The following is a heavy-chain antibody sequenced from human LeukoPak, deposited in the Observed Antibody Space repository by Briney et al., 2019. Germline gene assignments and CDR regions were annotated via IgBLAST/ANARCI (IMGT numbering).Heavy chain of an antibody. CDR2: IYYSGST. V-gene: IGHV4-59*01. Sequence: SETLSLTCTASGGSISTYYWSWIRQPPGKELEWIASIYYSGSTNFNPSLKSRVTISVDTSKNQFCLKLRSVTAADTDVYYCARRGHSGSYYTFDYWGQGTLVAVSS. CDR1: GGSISTYY. J-gene: IGHJ4*02. D-gene: IGHD1-26*01. CDR3: ARRGHSGSYYTFDY.